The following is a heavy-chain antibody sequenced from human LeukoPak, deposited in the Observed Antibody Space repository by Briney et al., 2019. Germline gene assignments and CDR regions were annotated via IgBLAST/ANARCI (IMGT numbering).Heavy chain of an antibody. J-gene: IGHJ6*02. V-gene: IGHV1-2*02. CDR3: ARGALLDCSGGSCYPLRFHYYGMDV. CDR2: INPNSGGT. CDR1: GYTFTGYY. D-gene: IGHD2-15*01. Sequence: ASVKVSCKASGYTFTGYYMHWVRQAPGQGLEWMGWINPNSGGTNYAQKFQGRVTMTRDTSISTAYVELSRLRSDDTAVYYCARGALLDCSGGSCYPLRFHYYGMDVWGQGTTVTVSS.